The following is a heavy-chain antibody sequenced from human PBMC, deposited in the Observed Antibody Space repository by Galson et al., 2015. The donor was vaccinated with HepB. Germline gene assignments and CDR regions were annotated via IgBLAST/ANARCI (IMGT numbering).Heavy chain of an antibody. CDR1: GYTFTSYY. J-gene: IGHJ6*03. CDR3: ARDEGYCSSTSCPGYYYMDV. CDR2: INPSGGST. Sequence: SVKVSCKASGYTFTSYYMHWVRQAPGQGLEWMGIINPSGGSTSYAQKFQGRVTMTRDTSTSTVYMELSSLRSEDTAVYYCARDEGYCSSTSCPGYYYMDVWGKGTTVTVSS. D-gene: IGHD2-2*01. V-gene: IGHV1-46*01.